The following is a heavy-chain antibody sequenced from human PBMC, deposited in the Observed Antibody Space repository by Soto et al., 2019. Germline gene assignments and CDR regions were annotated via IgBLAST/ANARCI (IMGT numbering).Heavy chain of an antibody. CDR2: INHSGST. J-gene: IGHJ6*02. Sequence: SETLSLTCAVYGGSFSGYYWSWNRQPPGKGLEWIGEINHSGSTNYNPSLKSRVTISVDTSKNQFSLKLSSVTAADTAVYYCARGRYCSSTSCSNDYYYYGMDVWGQATTVTVSS. CDR3: ARGRYCSSTSCSNDYYYYGMDV. D-gene: IGHD2-2*01. V-gene: IGHV4-34*01. CDR1: GGSFSGYY.